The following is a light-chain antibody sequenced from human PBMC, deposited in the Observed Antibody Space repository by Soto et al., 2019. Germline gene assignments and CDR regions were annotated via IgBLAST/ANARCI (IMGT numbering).Light chain of an antibody. V-gene: IGKV1-27*01. J-gene: IGKJ3*01. CDR1: QGIRNF. CDR2: AAS. CDR3: QKYSSVPV. Sequence: DIQMTQSPTSLSASVGDRVTITCRARQGIRNFVAWYQQKPGKAPKLLIYAASTLQSGVPSRFSGSGSGTDFTLTIHSLQPEYVTTYSCQKYSSVPVFGPGTKVEIK.